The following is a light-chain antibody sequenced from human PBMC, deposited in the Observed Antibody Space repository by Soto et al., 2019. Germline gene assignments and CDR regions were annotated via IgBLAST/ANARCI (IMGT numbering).Light chain of an antibody. V-gene: IGKV4-1*01. Sequence: DGVMTQSPDSLAVSLGERATINCKSSQSALYSSNNDNYLAWYQQKPGQPPKLLIYRASTRESGVPDRFSGSGSGTDFTLTISSLPAEDVAVYYCQQYYTTIAFGQGTRLEIK. J-gene: IGKJ5*01. CDR2: RAS. CDR3: QQYYTTIA. CDR1: QSALYSSNNDNY.